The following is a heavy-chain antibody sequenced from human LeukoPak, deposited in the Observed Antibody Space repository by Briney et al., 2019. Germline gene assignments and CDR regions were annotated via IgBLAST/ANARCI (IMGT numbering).Heavy chain of an antibody. CDR1: GYTFTSYG. CDR2: ISAYNGNT. Sequence: ASVKVSCKASGYTFTSYGISWVGQAPGQGLEWMGWISAYNGNTNYAQKLQGRVTMTTDTSTSTAYMELRSLRSDDTAVYYCARDDRKSFLSKEVLRFLEWPLEGWFDPWGQGTLVTVSS. V-gene: IGHV1-18*01. J-gene: IGHJ5*02. CDR3: ARDDRKSFLSKEVLRFLEWPLEGWFDP. D-gene: IGHD3-3*01.